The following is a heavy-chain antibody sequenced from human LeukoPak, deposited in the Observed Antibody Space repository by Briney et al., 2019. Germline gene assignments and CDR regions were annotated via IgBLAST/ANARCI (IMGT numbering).Heavy chain of an antibody. CDR1: GYTFTVYY. CDR3: FITMVQGDPSDY. Sequence: GASVTVSCTASGYTFTVYYMHWVRQAPGQGLEWMGWINPNSGGTNYAQKFQGRVTMIRDTAISTDYMELSRLRSDDTAVYYCFITMVQGDPSDYWGQGTLVTVSS. D-gene: IGHD3-10*01. V-gene: IGHV1-2*02. J-gene: IGHJ4*02. CDR2: INPNSGGT.